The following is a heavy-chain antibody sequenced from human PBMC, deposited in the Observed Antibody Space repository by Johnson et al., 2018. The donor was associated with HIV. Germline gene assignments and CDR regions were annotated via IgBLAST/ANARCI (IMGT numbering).Heavy chain of an antibody. CDR1: GFTFSSYP. D-gene: IGHD3-16*01. J-gene: IGHJ3*02. CDR3: AKAPSMGADGFDI. Sequence: QVQLVESGGGVVQPGRSLRLSCAASGFTFSSYPMHWVRQAPGKGLEWVAIISYDGGSKYYADSVKGRFTVSRDNSKNALYLQMNSLRAEDTAVYYCAKAPSMGADGFDIWGQGTMVTVSS. CDR2: ISYDGGSK. V-gene: IGHV3-30*04.